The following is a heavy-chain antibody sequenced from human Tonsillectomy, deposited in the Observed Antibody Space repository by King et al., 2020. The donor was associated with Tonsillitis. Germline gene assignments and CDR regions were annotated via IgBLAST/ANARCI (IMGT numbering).Heavy chain of an antibody. V-gene: IGHV3-23*04. D-gene: IGHD5-18*01. CDR3: AKIEGGYSNGYDYYYMDV. CDR1: GFTFSSYD. CDR2: FSGSGGST. Sequence: QLVQSGGGLVQPGGSLRLSCAASGFTFSSYDMTWVRQAPGKGLEWVSGFSGSGGSTYYADSVKGRFTISRDNSKNTLYLQMDSLRAEDTAVYYCAKIEGGYSNGYDYYYMDVWGKGTTVTVSS. J-gene: IGHJ6*03.